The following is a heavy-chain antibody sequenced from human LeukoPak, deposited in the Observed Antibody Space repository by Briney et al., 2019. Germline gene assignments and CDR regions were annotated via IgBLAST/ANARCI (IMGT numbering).Heavy chain of an antibody. D-gene: IGHD2-2*02. CDR1: GYTFTSYG. Sequence: ASVKVSCKASGYTFTSYGISWVRQAPGQGLEWMGWINPNSGGTNYAQKFQGRVTMTRDTSISTAYMELSRLRSDDTAVYYCARKGYCSSTSCYRSTYYFDYWGQGTLVTVSS. J-gene: IGHJ4*02. CDR3: ARKGYCSSTSCYRSTYYFDY. V-gene: IGHV1-2*02. CDR2: INPNSGGT.